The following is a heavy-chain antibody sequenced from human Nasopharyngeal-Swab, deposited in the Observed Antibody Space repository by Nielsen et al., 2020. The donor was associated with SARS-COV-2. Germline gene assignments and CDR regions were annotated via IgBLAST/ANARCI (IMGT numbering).Heavy chain of an antibody. CDR2: INSDGSST. Sequence: GESLKISCAASGFTFSSYWMHWVRQAPGKGLVWVSRINSDGSSTGYADSVKGRFTISRDNAKNTLYLQMNSLRAEDTAVYYCARGGVAVPAAHYYYYMDVWGKGTTVTVSS. CDR3: ARGGVAVPAAHYYYYMDV. CDR1: GFTFSSYW. J-gene: IGHJ6*03. D-gene: IGHD2-2*01. V-gene: IGHV3-74*01.